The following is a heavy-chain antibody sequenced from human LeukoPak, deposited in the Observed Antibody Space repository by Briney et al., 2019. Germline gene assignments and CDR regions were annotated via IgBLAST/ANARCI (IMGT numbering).Heavy chain of an antibody. D-gene: IGHD4-11*01. V-gene: IGHV3-23*01. CDR3: SKDGEVHYNDYAFYRGMEV. CDR2: ITGSGGGT. CDR1: GFTFSGDT. Sequence: GGSLRLSCAASGFTFSGDTMSWVRQAPGKGLEWVSPITGSGGGTYYTDSVKGRFTVSRDNSKNTLYLQMNSLSTEDPAVYYCSKDGEVHYNDYAFYRGMEVWGQGTMVTVSS. J-gene: IGHJ6*02.